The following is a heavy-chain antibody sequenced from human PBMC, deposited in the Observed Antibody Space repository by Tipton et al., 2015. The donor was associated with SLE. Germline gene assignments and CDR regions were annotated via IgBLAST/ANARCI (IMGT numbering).Heavy chain of an antibody. CDR1: GGSISPYY. J-gene: IGHJ4*02. CDR2: IYYNGNT. Sequence: TLSLTCIVSGGSISPYYWGWIRQAPGKGLEWLGFIYYNGNTAYNPSLASRATISVDMSKNQSSLKLRSVTAADTAVYFCARVFRHAFNYPATRVGLWGQGTLLTVSS. D-gene: IGHD5-24*01. V-gene: IGHV4-59*01. CDR3: ARVFRHAFNYPATRVGL.